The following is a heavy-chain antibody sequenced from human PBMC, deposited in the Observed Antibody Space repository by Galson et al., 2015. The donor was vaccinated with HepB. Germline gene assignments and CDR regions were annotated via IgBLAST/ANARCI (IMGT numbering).Heavy chain of an antibody. V-gene: IGHV3-7*03. CDR2: IKQDGSEK. J-gene: IGHJ4*02. CDR1: GFTFSTCG. CDR3: AREDYYDSSGYYSQGK. Sequence: SLRLSCAASGFTFSTCGMHWVRQAPGKGLEWVANIKQDGSEKYYVDSVRGRFTISRDNAKNSVYLQMNSLRAEDTAVYYCAREDYYDSSGYYSQGKWGQGTRVTVSS. D-gene: IGHD3-22*01.